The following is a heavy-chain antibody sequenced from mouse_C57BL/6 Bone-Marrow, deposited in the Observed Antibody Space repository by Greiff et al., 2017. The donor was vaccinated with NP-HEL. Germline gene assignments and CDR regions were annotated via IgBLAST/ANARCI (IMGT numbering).Heavy chain of an antibody. Sequence: QVQLKQPGAELVKPGASVKVSCKAPGYTFTSYWMHWVKQRPGQGLEWIGKIHPADSDNNYNQKFKGKATLSVDKSSSTAYMQLSSLTAEDSAVYYCAIACDEAYWGQGTLVTVSA. CDR2: IHPADSDN. CDR1: GYTFTSYW. V-gene: IGHV1-74*01. CDR3: AIACDEAY. J-gene: IGHJ3*01.